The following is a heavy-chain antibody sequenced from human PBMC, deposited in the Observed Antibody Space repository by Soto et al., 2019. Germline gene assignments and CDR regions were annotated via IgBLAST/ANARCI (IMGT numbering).Heavy chain of an antibody. V-gene: IGHV3-30*18. CDR1: GFTFSSYG. J-gene: IGHJ6*02. Sequence: QEQLVESGGGVVQPGRSLRLSCAASGFTFSSYGMHWVRQAPGQGLEWVAVISYDGRNKYYADSVKGRFTISRDNSKNTLYLEMNSLRAEDTAMFYCAKDISGSRYYFYGMDVWGQGTTVTVSS. CDR2: ISYDGRNK. CDR3: AKDISGSRYYFYGMDV.